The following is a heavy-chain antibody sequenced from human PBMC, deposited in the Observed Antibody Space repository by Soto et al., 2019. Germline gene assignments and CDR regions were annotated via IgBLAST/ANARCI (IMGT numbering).Heavy chain of an antibody. CDR3: ARPMMQDTARGGIRGFDV. J-gene: IGHJ3*01. CDR2: IHPSGGGS. V-gene: IGHV1-46*02. CDR1: GYTLNTYY. Sequence: ASVKVSCKPSGYTLNTYYLHWVRQAPGQGLEWMGIIHPSGGGSTYAQKFQGRLTFARDTSATTAYMELTTLTSEDTAIYYCARPMMQDTARGGIRGFDVWGQGTVVTVSS. D-gene: IGHD3-16*01.